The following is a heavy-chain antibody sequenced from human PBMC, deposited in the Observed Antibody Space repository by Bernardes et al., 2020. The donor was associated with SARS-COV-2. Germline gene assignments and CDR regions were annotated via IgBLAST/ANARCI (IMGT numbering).Heavy chain of an antibody. D-gene: IGHD3-3*01. V-gene: IGHV2-5*02. Sequence: SGPTLVKPTQTLTLTCTFSVFSLSSIGVGVGWIRQPPGKSLEWLALIYWDDDKRYSPSLKSRLAITKDTSKNQVVLTMTNIDVVDTATYFCTRAAQGQVGEYWGKGTLVTVSS. J-gene: IGHJ4*02. CDR2: IYWDDDK. CDR1: VFSLSSIGVG. CDR3: TRAAQGQVGEY.